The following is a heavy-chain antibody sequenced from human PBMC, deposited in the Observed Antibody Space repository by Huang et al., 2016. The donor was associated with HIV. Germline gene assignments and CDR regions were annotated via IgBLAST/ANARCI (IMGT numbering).Heavy chain of an antibody. D-gene: IGHD6-13*01. J-gene: IGHJ4*02. Sequence: QVQLVQSGAEVKKPGSSVKVSCKASGGSFSSQAISWVRQAPGQGLECMGGILPILGIPNYAQKFQGRVTITADDSTSTAYMELNTLGSADTAMYYCARGLHNIASSPPDSWGQGTLVTVSS. CDR1: GGSFSSQA. CDR2: ILPILGIP. V-gene: IGHV1-69*01. CDR3: ARGLHNIASSPPDS.